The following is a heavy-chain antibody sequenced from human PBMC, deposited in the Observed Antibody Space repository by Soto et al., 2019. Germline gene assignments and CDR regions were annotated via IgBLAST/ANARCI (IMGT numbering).Heavy chain of an antibody. CDR2: INHSGST. D-gene: IGHD2-15*01. J-gene: IGHJ1*01. Sequence: SETLSLTCAVYGGSFSGYYWSWIRQPPGKGLEWIGEINHSGSTNYNPSLKSRVTISVDTSKNQFSLKLSSVTAADTAVYYCARVVAYCSGGSCYKSSAEYFQHWGQGTLVTVSS. CDR1: GGSFSGYY. V-gene: IGHV4-34*01. CDR3: ARVVAYCSGGSCYKSSAEYFQH.